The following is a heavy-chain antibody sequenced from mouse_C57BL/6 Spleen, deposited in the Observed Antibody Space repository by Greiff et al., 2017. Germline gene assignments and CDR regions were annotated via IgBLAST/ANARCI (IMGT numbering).Heavy chain of an antibody. D-gene: IGHD1-1*01. J-gene: IGHJ2*01. CDR2: IDPSDSYT. V-gene: IGHV1-50*01. CDR3: ARGGAGSLDY. CDR1: GYTFTSYW. Sequence: VQLQQPGAELVKPGASVKLSCKASGYTFTSYWMQWVKQRPGQGLEWIGKIDPSDSYTNYNQKFKGKATLTVDTSSSTAYMQLSSLTSKDSAVXYCARGGAGSLDYWGQGTTLTVSS.